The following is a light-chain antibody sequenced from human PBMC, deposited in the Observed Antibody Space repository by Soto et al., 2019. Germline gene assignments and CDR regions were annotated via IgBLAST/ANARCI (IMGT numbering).Light chain of an antibody. V-gene: IGKV3-20*01. J-gene: IGKJ2*01. CDR2: GAS. Sequence: EIVLTQSPGTLPLSPGERATLSCRASQSVSSRYLAWYQPKPGQAPRLLIYGASSRATGIPDRFSGSGSGTDFTLTISGLEPEDFSVYYCQQYGSSPPNTFGQGTKLESK. CDR1: QSVSSRY. CDR3: QQYGSSPPNT.